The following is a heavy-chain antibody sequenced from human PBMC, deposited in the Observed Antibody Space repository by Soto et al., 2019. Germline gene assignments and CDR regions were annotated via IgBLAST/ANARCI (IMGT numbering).Heavy chain of an antibody. CDR1: AFTFSSYG. J-gene: IGHJ6*02. D-gene: IGHD3-10*01. CDR3: AKGPMANYYYYGMDV. Sequence: QVQLVESGGGVVQPGRSLRLSCAASAFTFSSYGMHWVRQAPGKGLEWVAVISYDGSNKYYADSVKGRFTISRDNSKNTLYLQMNSLRAEDTAVYYCAKGPMANYYYYGMDVWGQGTTVTVSS. CDR2: ISYDGSNK. V-gene: IGHV3-30*18.